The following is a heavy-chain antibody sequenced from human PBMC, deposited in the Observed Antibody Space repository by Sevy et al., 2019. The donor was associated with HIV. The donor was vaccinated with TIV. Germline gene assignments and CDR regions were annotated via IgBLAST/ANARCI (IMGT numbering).Heavy chain of an antibody. CDR3: ARARIGYYDSSGFYYFDY. D-gene: IGHD3-22*01. CDR2: ISSSSSYI. V-gene: IGHV3-21*01. Sequence: GGSLRLSCAASGFTFSSYSMNWVRQAPGKGLEWVSSISSSSSYIYYAYSVKGRFTISRDNAKNSLYLQMNSLRAEDTAVYYCARARIGYYDSSGFYYFDYWGQGTLVTVSS. J-gene: IGHJ4*02. CDR1: GFTFSSYS.